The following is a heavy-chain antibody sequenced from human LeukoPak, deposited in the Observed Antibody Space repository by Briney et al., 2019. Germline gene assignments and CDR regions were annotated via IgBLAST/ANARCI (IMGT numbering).Heavy chain of an antibody. CDR2: IKQDGSEK. J-gene: IGHJ4*02. V-gene: IGHV3-7*01. D-gene: IGHD3-16*01. Sequence: HPGGSLRLSCAASGFTFSSYWMSWVRQAPGKGLEWVANIKQDGSEKYYVDSVKGRFTISRDNAKNSLYLQMNSLRAEDTAVYYCARDQAYDFVWRSYVYWGQGTLVTVSS. CDR1: GFTFSSYW. CDR3: ARDQAYDFVWRSYVY.